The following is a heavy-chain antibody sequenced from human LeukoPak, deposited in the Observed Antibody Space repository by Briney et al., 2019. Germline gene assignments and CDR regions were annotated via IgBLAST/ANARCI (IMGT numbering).Heavy chain of an antibody. CDR2: IYSGGST. Sequence: GGSLRLSCAAPGFTVSSNYMSWVRQAPGKGLEWVSIIYSGGSTYYVDFVKGRFTISRDNSKNTLYLQMNSLRAEDTAVYYCVREYWEQRDYFDYWGQGTLVTVSS. J-gene: IGHJ4*02. D-gene: IGHD1-26*01. CDR3: VREYWEQRDYFDY. V-gene: IGHV3-66*01. CDR1: GFTVSSNY.